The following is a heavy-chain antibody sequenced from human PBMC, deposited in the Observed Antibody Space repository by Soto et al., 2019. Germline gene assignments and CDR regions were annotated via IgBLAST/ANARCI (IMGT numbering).Heavy chain of an antibody. CDR2: VYYTGTT. V-gene: IGHV4-59*08. Sequence: GQGLEWLGYVYYTGTTTYNPSLKSRLTISLDTSKTQFSLKLGSVTAADTAVYYCARLGDYYQTFDYWGQGALVTVSS. CDR3: ARLGDYYQTFDY. D-gene: IGHD3-22*01. J-gene: IGHJ4*01.